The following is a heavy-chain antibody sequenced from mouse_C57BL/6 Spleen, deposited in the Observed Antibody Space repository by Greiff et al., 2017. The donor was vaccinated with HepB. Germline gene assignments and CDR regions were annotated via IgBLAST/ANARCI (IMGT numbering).Heavy chain of an antibody. CDR1: GYTFTSYW. D-gene: IGHD1-1*01. CDR2: IYPGSGST. J-gene: IGHJ3*01. V-gene: IGHV1-55*01. Sequence: QVHVKQPGAELVKPGASVKMSCKASGYTFTSYWITWVKQRPGQGLEWIGDIYPGSGSTNYNEKFKSKATLTVDTSSSTAYMQLSSLTSEDSAVYYCAREGFNYYGSSPAWFAYWGQGTLVTVSA. CDR3: AREGFNYYGSSPAWFAY.